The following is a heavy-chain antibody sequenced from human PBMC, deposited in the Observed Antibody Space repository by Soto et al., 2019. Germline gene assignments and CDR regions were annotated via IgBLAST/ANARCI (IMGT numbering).Heavy chain of an antibody. CDR3: ARDWGFGELDWFDP. Sequence: QVQLQESGPGLVKPSQTLSLTCTVSGGSISSGGYHWSWIRQHPGKGLEWIGYIYYSGSTYYNPSLKSRVTISVDTSKNQFSLKLSSVTAADTAMYYCARDWGFGELDWFDPWGQGTLVTVSS. D-gene: IGHD3-10*01. CDR2: IYYSGST. J-gene: IGHJ5*02. V-gene: IGHV4-31*03. CDR1: GGSISSGGYH.